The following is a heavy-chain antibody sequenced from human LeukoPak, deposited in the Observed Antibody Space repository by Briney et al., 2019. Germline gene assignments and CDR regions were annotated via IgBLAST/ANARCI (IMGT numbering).Heavy chain of an antibody. Sequence: SETLSLTCTVSGGSISSHYWSWIRQPPGKGLEWIGYIYYSGSTNYDPSLKSRVTISVDTSKNQFSLKLSSVTAADTAVYYCARLNADSSWSSNFDYWGQGTLVTVSS. CDR1: GGSISSHY. CDR3: ARLNADSSWSSNFDY. CDR2: IYYSGST. V-gene: IGHV4-59*11. J-gene: IGHJ4*02. D-gene: IGHD6-13*01.